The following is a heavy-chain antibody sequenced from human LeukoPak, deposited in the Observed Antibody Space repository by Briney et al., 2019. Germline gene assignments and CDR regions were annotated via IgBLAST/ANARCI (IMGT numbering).Heavy chain of an antibody. V-gene: IGHV4-4*07. J-gene: IGHJ5*02. CDR2: IYTSGST. CDR3: ARDIAAAGTEWFDP. D-gene: IGHD6-13*01. Sequence: PSETLSLTCTVSGGSISSYYWSWIRQPAGKGLEWIGRIYTSGSTNYNPSLKSRVTMSVDTSKNQFSLKLSSVTAAGTAVYYCARDIAAAGTEWFDPWGQGTLVTVSS. CDR1: GGSISSYY.